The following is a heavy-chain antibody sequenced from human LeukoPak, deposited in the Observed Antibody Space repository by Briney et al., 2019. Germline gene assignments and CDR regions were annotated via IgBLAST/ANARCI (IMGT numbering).Heavy chain of an antibody. CDR3: TRDIAVENYYYGMDV. V-gene: IGHV3-49*03. J-gene: IGHJ6*02. CDR1: GFTFGGYA. D-gene: IGHD6-19*01. Sequence: PGGSLRLSCTASGFTFGGYAMSWFRQAPGKGLEWVGFIRSKAYGGTTEYAASVKGRFTISRDDSKSIAYLQMNSLKTEDTAVYYCTRDIAVENYYYGMDVWGQGTTVTVSS. CDR2: IRSKAYGGTT.